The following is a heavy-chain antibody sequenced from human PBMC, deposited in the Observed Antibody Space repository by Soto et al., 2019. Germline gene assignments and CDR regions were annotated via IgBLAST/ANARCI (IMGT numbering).Heavy chain of an antibody. D-gene: IGHD6-25*01. J-gene: IGHJ6*04. CDR2: IYPGDLDT. CDR3: VREALRGGSYYYGMDV. V-gene: IGHV5-51*01. CDR1: GYSFTRYW. Sequence: TGESLKISCKGSGYSFTRYWIGWVRQMPGKGLEWVGIIYPGDLDTRYAPSFRCQVTISADRSTSTAYLQWNSLKASDTAIYYCVREALRGGSYYYGMDVWGKVTTVTVAS.